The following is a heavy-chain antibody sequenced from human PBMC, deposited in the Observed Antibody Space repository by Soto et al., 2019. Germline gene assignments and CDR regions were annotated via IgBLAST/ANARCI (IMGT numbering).Heavy chain of an antibody. D-gene: IGHD1-26*01. CDR3: ARHVGNSPPGS. V-gene: IGHV4-4*02. J-gene: IGHJ4*02. CDR1: GGSISSSNW. Sequence: PSETLSLTCAVSGGSISSSNWWSWVRQPPGKGLEWIGEIYHSGSTNYNPSLKSRVTISVDKSKNQFSLKLTSVTAADTAVDHCARHVGNSPPGSWGQGTLVTVSS. CDR2: IYHSGST.